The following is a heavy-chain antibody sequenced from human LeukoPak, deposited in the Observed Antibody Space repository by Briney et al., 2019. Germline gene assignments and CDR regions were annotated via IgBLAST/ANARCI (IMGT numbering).Heavy chain of an antibody. J-gene: IGHJ4*02. V-gene: IGHV3-74*01. CDR2: INSDGSST. CDR3: ARAQWLDSFDY. D-gene: IGHD6-19*01. CDR1: GFAFSTYS. Sequence: GGSLRLSCAASGFAFSTYSMNWVRQAPGKGLVWVSRINSDGSSTNYADSVKGRFTISRDNAKNTLYLQMNSLRAEDTAVYYCARAQWLDSFDYWGQGTLVTVSS.